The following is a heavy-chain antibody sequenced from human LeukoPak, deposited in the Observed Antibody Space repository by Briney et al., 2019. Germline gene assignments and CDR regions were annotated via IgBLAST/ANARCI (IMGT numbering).Heavy chain of an antibody. CDR3: ARAPHGSGCDY. J-gene: IGHJ4*02. D-gene: IGHD6-19*01. Sequence: SQTLSLTCAISGDSVSSDSATWIWLRQSPSRGLEWLGRTYYSSKWYNDYGLSVRGRITVNPDTSTNQFPLQLNSVTPEDTAVYYCARAPHGSGCDYWSQGNLVTVSS. CDR1: GDSVSSDSAT. CDR2: TYYSSKWYN. V-gene: IGHV6-1*01.